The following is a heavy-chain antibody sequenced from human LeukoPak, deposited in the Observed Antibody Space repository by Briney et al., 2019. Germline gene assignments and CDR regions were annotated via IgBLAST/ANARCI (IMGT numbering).Heavy chain of an antibody. V-gene: IGHV3-53*01. D-gene: IGHD4-17*01. CDR3: ARIYGDYTYYYYYMDV. CDR1: GFTSGTYW. Sequence: GGSLRLSCAASGFTSGTYWMSWVRQAPGKGLEWVSVIYSGGSTYYADSVKGRFTISRDNSKNTLYLQMNSLRAEDTAAYYCARIYGDYTYYYYYMDVWGKGTTVTVSS. J-gene: IGHJ6*03. CDR2: IYSGGST.